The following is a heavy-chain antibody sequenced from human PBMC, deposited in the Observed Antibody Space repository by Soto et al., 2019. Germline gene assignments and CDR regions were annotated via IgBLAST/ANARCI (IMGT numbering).Heavy chain of an antibody. CDR2: ISPYNGNT. V-gene: IGHV1-18*01. J-gene: IGHJ4*02. Sequence: HVQLLQSGGELKKPGASVKVSCNTSGFTFNTYFISWVRQAPGQGLEWMGWISPYNGNTKYGEKFHGRVTMTTDTITRTAYMELRNLRIDDTAVYYCARDTSNSFDYWGQGTLVTVSS. CDR3: ARDTSNSFDY. D-gene: IGHD2-2*01. CDR1: GFTFNTYF.